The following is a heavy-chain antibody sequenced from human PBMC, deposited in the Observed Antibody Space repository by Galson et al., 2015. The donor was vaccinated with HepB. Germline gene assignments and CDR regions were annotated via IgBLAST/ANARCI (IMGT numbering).Heavy chain of an antibody. Sequence: SCKASGGTFSSYAISWVRQAPGQGLEWMGRIIPILGIANYAQKFQGRVTITADKSTSTAYMELSSLRSEDTAVYYCARWSSGSRTFDYWGQGTLVTVSS. J-gene: IGHJ4*02. V-gene: IGHV1-69*04. D-gene: IGHD6-19*01. CDR3: ARWSSGSRTFDY. CDR1: GGTFSSYA. CDR2: IIPILGIA.